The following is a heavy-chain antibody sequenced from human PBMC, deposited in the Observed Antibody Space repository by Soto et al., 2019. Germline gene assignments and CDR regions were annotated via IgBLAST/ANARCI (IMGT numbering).Heavy chain of an antibody. D-gene: IGHD5-12*01. V-gene: IGHV3-33*03. CDR3: ARPHSPEKMATTFDD. CDR2: IWCDGSNK. CDR1: GFTFSSYV. Sequence: PGGSLRLSCEASGFTFSSYVMHWVRQAPGKGLEWVAVIWCDGSNKYYADSVKGRFTISRDNSKNTLYLQMNSLRAEDTAVYYCARPHSPEKMATTFDDWGQGTLVTVSS. J-gene: IGHJ4*02.